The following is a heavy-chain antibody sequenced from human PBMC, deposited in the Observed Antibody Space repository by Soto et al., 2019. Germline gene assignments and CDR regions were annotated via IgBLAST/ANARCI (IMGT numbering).Heavy chain of an antibody. J-gene: IGHJ4*02. CDR2: IFYSGRP. V-gene: IGHV4-39*01. D-gene: IGHD4-17*01. CDR3: ARQSGAMAYYFDS. CDR1: GGSVRSSTYY. Sequence: LSLTCTVSGGSVRSSTYYWGWIRQPPGKGLEWIGSIFYSGRPHYNPSLKTRLTVSLDTSKNRFSLKLSSVTAADTATYFCARQSGAMAYYFDSWGQGTQVTVSS.